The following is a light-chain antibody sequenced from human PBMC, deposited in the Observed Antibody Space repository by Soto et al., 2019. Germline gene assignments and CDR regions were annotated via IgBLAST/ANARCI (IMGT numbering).Light chain of an antibody. Sequence: DIQLIQSPSSLSASVGDRVTITCRASPSISSSLNWYQQKPGKAPKRLTYAASSLQSGVPSRFSGSGSGTDFTLTISSLQPEDFATYYCQQSYSTLLYTFGQGTKLEIK. CDR1: PSISSS. CDR3: QQSYSTLLYT. J-gene: IGKJ2*01. CDR2: AAS. V-gene: IGKV1-39*01.